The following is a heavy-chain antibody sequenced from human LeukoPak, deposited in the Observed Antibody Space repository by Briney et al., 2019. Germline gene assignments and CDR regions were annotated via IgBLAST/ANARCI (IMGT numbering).Heavy chain of an antibody. J-gene: IGHJ6*02. CDR2: FDPEDGET. D-gene: IGHD3-10*01. CDR1: GYTLTELS. CDR3: ATVSPMVRATYYYGTDV. V-gene: IGHV1-24*01. Sequence: ASVRVSCKVSGYTLTELSMHWVRQAPGKGLEWMGGFDPEDGETIYAQKFQGRVTMTEDTSTDTAYMELSSLRSEDTAVYYCATVSPMVRATYYYGTDVWGQGTTVTVSS.